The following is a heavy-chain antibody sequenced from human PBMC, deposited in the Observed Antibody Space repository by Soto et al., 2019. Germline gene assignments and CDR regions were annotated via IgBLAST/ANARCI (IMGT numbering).Heavy chain of an antibody. D-gene: IGHD3-10*01. V-gene: IGHV5-10-1*01. CDR3: ARQGSGSYFNYYYGMDV. Sequence: GESLKISCKGSGYSFTSYWISWVRQMPGKGLEWMGRIDPSDSYTNYSPSFQGHVTISADKSISTAYLQWSSLKASDTAMYYCARQGSGSYFNYYYGMDVWGQGTTVTVSS. J-gene: IGHJ6*02. CDR2: IDPSDSYT. CDR1: GYSFTSYW.